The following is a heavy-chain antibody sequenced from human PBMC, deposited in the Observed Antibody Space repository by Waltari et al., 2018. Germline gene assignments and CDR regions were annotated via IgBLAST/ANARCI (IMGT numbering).Heavy chain of an antibody. Sequence: EVQLVESGGGLVQPGGSLRLSCAASGFTFSHYDMHWGRQGTGKGLEWVSAIGMAGDTSYSDSVKGRITISREDARRSLYLQMSSLRVEDTAVYYCVRGYGSGTPMGDSWGQGTLVTVSS. CDR1: GFTFSHYD. D-gene: IGHD3-10*01. V-gene: IGHV3-13*01. J-gene: IGHJ5*01. CDR3: VRGYGSGTPMGDS. CDR2: IGMAGDT.